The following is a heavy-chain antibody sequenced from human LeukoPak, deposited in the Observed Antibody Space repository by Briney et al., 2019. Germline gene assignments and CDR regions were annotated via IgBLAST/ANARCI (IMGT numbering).Heavy chain of an antibody. D-gene: IGHD2-21*01. J-gene: IGHJ4*02. Sequence: PGGSLRLSCAASGFTISSYGMHWVRQAPGKGLEWLAVIWYDGSNKYYADFVKGRFTISRDNSKNTLYLQMNSLRAEDTAVYYCAKVGDGDYYIDYWGQGTLVTVSS. CDR3: AKVGDGDYYIDY. CDR1: GFTISSYG. V-gene: IGHV3-33*06. CDR2: IWYDGSNK.